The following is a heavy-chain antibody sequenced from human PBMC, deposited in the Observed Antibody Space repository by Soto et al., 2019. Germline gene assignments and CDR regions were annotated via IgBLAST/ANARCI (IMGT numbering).Heavy chain of an antibody. CDR1: GFTFNGAW. Sequence: PGVSLRLSCAASGFTFNGAWMNWVRQAPGKGLEWVGRVKSKVDGGSIDYAAPVRGRFTISRDDSRNTVDLQMNSLSAEDSAMYYCSADLPDWGAYAFDYWGQGTLVTVSS. J-gene: IGHJ4*02. D-gene: IGHD3-16*01. V-gene: IGHV3-15*07. CDR2: VKSKVDGGSI. CDR3: SADLPDWGAYAFDY.